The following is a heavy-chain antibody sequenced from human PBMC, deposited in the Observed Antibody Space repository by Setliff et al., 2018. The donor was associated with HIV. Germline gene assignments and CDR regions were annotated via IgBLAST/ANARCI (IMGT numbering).Heavy chain of an antibody. CDR1: GFTFSNYG. CDR2: IWYEGSYK. D-gene: IGHD6-13*01. Sequence: GGSLRLSCAASGFTFSNYGMHWVRQAPGKGLEWVAVIWYEGSYKYYADSVKGRFTISRDNSKSMLYLQMDSLKAEDTAMYYCARDLFMEGYSSSWDWFDPWGQGTLVTISS. J-gene: IGHJ5*02. V-gene: IGHV3-33*01. CDR3: ARDLFMEGYSSSWDWFDP.